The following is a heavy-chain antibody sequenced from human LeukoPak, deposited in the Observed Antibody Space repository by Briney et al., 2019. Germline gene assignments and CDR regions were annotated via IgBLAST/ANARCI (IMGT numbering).Heavy chain of an antibody. V-gene: IGHV4-59*01. CDR1: GGSISSYS. Sequence: SETLSLTCTVSGGSISSYSWNWIRQSPGKGLEIGRVYHSESINYNPSLKSRVTISVDMSKNQFSLNLSSVTAADTAVYYCVSSYGGYVLDYWGQGTLVIVSS. CDR2: VYHSESI. D-gene: IGHD5-12*01. J-gene: IGHJ4*02. CDR3: VSSYGGYVLDY.